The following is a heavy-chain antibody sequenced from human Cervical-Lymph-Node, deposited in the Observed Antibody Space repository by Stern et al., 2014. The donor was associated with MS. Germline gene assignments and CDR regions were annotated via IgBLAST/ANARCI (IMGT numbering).Heavy chain of an antibody. CDR3: ARDPHDYGDRFDY. D-gene: IGHD4-17*01. Sequence: QVQLGQSDSELKKPGASVKVSCKASGYSFTHFALNWVRHAPGQGLQWMGWINTNTGNPSYAQAFTGRFVFSLDTSVSTAYLQISSLKAEDTAVYYCARDPHDYGDRFDYWGQGTLVTVSS. CDR1: GYSFTHFA. V-gene: IGHV7-4-1*02. CDR2: INTNTGNP. J-gene: IGHJ4*02.